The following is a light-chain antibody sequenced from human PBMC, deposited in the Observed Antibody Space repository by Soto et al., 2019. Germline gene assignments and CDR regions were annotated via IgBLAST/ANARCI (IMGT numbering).Light chain of an antibody. V-gene: IGLV3-21*02. Sequence: SYELTQPPLVSVAPGQTARITCAGNNIGTKSVHWYQQKPGRAPVLVVYDNSDRPSDIPARFSGSNSGNTATLTISGGEVGDEADYYCQVWHSSTEHVIFGGGTKLTVL. CDR2: DNS. J-gene: IGLJ2*01. CDR3: QVWHSSTEHVI. CDR1: NIGTKS.